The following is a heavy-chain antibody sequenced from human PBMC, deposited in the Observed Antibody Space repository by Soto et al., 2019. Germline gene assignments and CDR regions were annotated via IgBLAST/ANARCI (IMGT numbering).Heavy chain of an antibody. CDR3: VRVGVVARPY. CDR1: GLTFSKFE. CDR2: ISSGGTTI. J-gene: IGHJ1*01. V-gene: IGHV3-48*03. D-gene: IGHD1-26*01. Sequence: PGGSLRLSCEVSGLTFSKFEMTWVRQAPGKGLEWVSSISSGGTTIYYADSVKGRFTISRDNDKNLLYLQMNSLKGEDTATYYCVRVGVVARPYWGQGTPVTVSS.